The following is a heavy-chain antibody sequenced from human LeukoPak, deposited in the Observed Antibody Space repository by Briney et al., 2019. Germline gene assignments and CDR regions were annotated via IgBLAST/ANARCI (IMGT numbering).Heavy chain of an antibody. CDR3: ARDRCGYSSTCPFDY. CDR2: ISYDGSNK. CDR1: GFTFSRYP. D-gene: IGHD6-13*01. J-gene: IGHJ4*02. Sequence: PGGSLRLSCAASGFTFSRYPMHWLRQAPGKGLEWLAFISYDGSNKYHADSVKGRFTISRDNSKNTLHLQMNSLRAEDTAVYYCARDRCGYSSTCPFDYWGQGTLVTVSS. V-gene: IGHV3-30-3*01.